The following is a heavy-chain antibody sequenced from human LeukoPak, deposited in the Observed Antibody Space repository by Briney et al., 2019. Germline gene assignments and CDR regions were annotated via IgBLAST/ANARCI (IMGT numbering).Heavy chain of an antibody. V-gene: IGHV4-59*08. CDR2: VYYSGST. CDR3: ARQYDFWSGYGPIPYYFDY. D-gene: IGHD3-3*01. Sequence: SETLSLTCTVSGGSISSYYWNWIRQPPGKGLEWIGYVYYSGSTNYNPSLKSRVTISVDTSKNQFSLKLSSVTAADTAVYYCARQYDFWSGYGPIPYYFDYWGQGTLVTVSS. J-gene: IGHJ4*02. CDR1: GGSISSYY.